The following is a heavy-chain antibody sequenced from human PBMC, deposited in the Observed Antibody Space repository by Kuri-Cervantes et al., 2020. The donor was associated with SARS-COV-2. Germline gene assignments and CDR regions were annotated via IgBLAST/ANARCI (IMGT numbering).Heavy chain of an antibody. J-gene: IGHJ5*02. CDR3: ATAPGLPSGSINWFDP. CDR2: INPNSGGT. CDR1: GYTFTSYD. V-gene: IGHV1-2*02. D-gene: IGHD3-10*01. Sequence: ASVKVSCKASGYTFTSYDINWVRQAPGQGLEWMGWINPNSGGTNYAQKFQGRVTMTRDTSISTAYMELSRLRSEDTAVYYCATAPGLPSGSINWFDPWGQGTLVTVSS.